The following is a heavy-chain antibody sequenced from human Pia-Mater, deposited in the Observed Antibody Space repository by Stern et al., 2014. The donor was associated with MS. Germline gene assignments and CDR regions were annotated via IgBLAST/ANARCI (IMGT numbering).Heavy chain of an antibody. Sequence: ESAPALINPKQALTLTCTFSGFSLNTAGTRVTWIRQSPRNALEWLAGIDWDDAKFSRSSLKTRLTISKDTSKSQVVLTLTNMDPVDTATYYCARSLAGVFDFWGQGAMVTVSS. J-gene: IGHJ4*02. CDR1: GFSLNTAGTR. CDR2: IDWDDAK. V-gene: IGHV2-70*04. CDR3: ARSLAGVFDF.